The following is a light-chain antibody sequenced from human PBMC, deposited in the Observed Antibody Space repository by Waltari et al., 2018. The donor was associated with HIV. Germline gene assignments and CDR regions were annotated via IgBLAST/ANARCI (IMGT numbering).Light chain of an antibody. CDR3: QQYYTYPHT. J-gene: IGKJ2*01. V-gene: IGKV1-8*01. Sequence: AIRMTQSSSSFSAPTADSVTITCRASQRVSSYLAWYQQKPGKAPNLLIYSASTLHSGVPSRFSGSGSGTDFTLTISGLQSEDFASYYCQQYYTYPHTFGQGTKLEIQ. CDR2: SAS. CDR1: QRVSSY.